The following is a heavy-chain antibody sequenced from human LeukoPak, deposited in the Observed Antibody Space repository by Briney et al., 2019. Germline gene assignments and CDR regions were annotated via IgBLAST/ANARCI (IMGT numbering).Heavy chain of an antibody. CDR2: IKQDGSEK. D-gene: IGHD4-17*01. CDR1: GFTFSSYW. J-gene: IGHJ6*02. Sequence: GGSLRLSCAASGFTFSSYWMSWVRQAPGKGLEGVANIKQDGSEKYYVDSVKGRFTISRDNAKNSLYLQMNSLRAEDTAVYYCARDLQVTSAYGMDVWGQGTTVTVSS. V-gene: IGHV3-7*01. CDR3: ARDLQVTSAYGMDV.